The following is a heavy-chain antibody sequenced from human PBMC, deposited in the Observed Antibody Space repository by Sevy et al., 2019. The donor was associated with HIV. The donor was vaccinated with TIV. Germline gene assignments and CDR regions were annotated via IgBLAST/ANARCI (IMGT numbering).Heavy chain of an antibody. J-gene: IGHJ4*02. Sequence: GGSLRLSCAASGFTFSNAWMSWVRQAPGKGLEWVGRIKSKTDGGTTDYAARVKGRFTISRDDSKNTLYLQMNSLKTEDTAVYYCTTDKGGDYDFWSGYQYYFDYWGQGTLVTVSS. CDR1: GFTFSNAW. CDR2: IKSKTDGGTT. CDR3: TTDKGGDYDFWSGYQYYFDY. D-gene: IGHD3-3*01. V-gene: IGHV3-15*01.